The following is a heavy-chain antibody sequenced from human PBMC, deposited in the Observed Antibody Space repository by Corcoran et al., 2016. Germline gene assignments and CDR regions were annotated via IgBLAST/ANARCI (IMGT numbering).Heavy chain of an antibody. V-gene: IGHV3-30*18. D-gene: IGHD2-2*02. J-gene: IGHJ4*02. CDR2: ISYDGSNK. CDR3: AKDGLGYCSSTSCYTSGFDY. Sequence: QVQLVESGGGVVQPGRSLRLSCAASGFTFSSYGMHWVRQAPGKGLEWVAVISYDGSNKYYADSVKGRFTISRDNSKNTLYLQMNSLRAEDTAVYDCAKDGLGYCSSTSCYTSGFDYWGQGTLVTVSS. CDR1: GFTFSSYG.